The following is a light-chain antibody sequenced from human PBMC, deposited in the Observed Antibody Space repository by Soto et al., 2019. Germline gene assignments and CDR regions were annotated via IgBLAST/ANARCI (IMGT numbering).Light chain of an antibody. CDR3: QRYNGK. V-gene: IGKV3-15*01. CDR1: QSVGIN. J-gene: IGKJ1*01. Sequence: EILMTQSPATLSLSPGERATLSCRASQSVGINVAWFQQRPGQPLRLLRYGAATWASGIPVRFSGSGSGTDFTLTSSSLQPYDSATYFCQRYNGKFGQGTKVDIK. CDR2: GAA.